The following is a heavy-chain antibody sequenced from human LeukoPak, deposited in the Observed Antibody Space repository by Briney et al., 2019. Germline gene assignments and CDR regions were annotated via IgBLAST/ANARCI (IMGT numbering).Heavy chain of an antibody. CDR2: IIPAFGSP. CDR3: ARDSSSFNLFDY. D-gene: IGHD6-13*01. Sequence: SVKVSCKASGGSFSSYTFAWVRQAPGQGLEWMGGIIPAFGSPNYSQRFHGRVTITADESTSTAYMDLSSLRSEDTAVYYCARDSSSFNLFDYWGQGTLVTVSS. CDR1: GGSFSSYT. J-gene: IGHJ4*02. V-gene: IGHV1-69*13.